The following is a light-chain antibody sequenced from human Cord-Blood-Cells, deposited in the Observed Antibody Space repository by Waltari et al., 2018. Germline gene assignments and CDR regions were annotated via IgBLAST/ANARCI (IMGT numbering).Light chain of an antibody. CDR1: SSNIGSHY. J-gene: IGLJ3*02. V-gene: IGLV1-47*01. Sequence: QSVLTHPPSASGTLGQRVTISCSGSSSNIGSHYVYWYQQLPGTAPKLLIYRNNQRPSGVPDRFSGSKSGASASLAISGLRSEDEADYYCAAWDDSLSGPVFGGGTKLTVL. CDR2: RNN. CDR3: AAWDDSLSGPV.